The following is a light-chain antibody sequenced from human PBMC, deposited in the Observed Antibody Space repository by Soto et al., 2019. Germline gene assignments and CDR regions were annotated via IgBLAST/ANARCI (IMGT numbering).Light chain of an antibody. J-gene: IGKJ1*01. CDR1: QSVRNNY. CDR2: GAS. V-gene: IGKV3-20*01. CDR3: QQYGSSGT. Sequence: EIVLTQSPGTLSLSPGERATLSCRASQSVRNNYLAWYQQKPGQAPRLLIYGASNRATGIPDRFSGSGSGTDFTLTISRLEPEDFAVYYCQQYGSSGTFGQGPKVEIK.